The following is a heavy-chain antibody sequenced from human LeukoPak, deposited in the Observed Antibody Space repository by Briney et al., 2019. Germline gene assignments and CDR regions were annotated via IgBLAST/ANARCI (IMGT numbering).Heavy chain of an antibody. D-gene: IGHD1-1*01. Sequence: PSETLSLTCTVSGASISTYYWSWIRQHPGAGREWIGYISNSGNTNYNPSLKSRVTISVDTSKNQLSLRPSSVTAADTAMYHCVKLQPNTGEWAFDIWGQGTMVSVSS. CDR1: GASISTYY. J-gene: IGHJ3*02. CDR2: ISNSGNT. V-gene: IGHV4-59*01. CDR3: VKLQPNTGEWAFDI.